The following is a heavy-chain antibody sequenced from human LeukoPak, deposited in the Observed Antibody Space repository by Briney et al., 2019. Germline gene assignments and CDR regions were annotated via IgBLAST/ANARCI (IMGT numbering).Heavy chain of an antibody. CDR1: GGSISSGSYY. CDR3: ARMDFGVVTN. D-gene: IGHD3-3*01. CDR2: IYTSGST. V-gene: IGHV4-61*02. Sequence: SETLSLTCTVSGGSISSGSYYWSWIRQPAGKGLEWIGRIYTSGSTNYNPSLKSRVTMSVDTSKNQFSLKLSSVTAADTAVYYCARMDFGVVTNWGQGTLVTVSS. J-gene: IGHJ4*02.